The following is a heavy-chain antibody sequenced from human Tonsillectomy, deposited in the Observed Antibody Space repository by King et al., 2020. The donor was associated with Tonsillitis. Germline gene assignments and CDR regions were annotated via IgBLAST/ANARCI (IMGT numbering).Heavy chain of an antibody. CDR2: MNPNSGNT. Sequence: QLVQSGAEVKKPGASVKVSCKASGYTFTSYDINWVRQATGQGLEWMGWMNPNSGNTGYAQKFQGRVTMTRNTSISTAYMELSSLRSEDTAVYYCARGYCTNGVCYTGGYFDYWGQGPLVTVSS. V-gene: IGHV1-8*01. D-gene: IGHD2-8*01. CDR1: GYTFTSYD. J-gene: IGHJ4*02. CDR3: ARGYCTNGVCYTGGYFDY.